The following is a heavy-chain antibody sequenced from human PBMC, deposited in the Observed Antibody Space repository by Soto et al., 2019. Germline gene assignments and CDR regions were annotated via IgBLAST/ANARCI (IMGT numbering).Heavy chain of an antibody. V-gene: IGHV4-31*03. CDR2: IYYSGFT. CDR3: ASSVFP. D-gene: IGHD6-19*01. Sequence: QVQLQESGPGLVKPSQTLSLTCTVSGGSITSGCYYWSWIRQHPGKGLEWIGYIYYSGFTYYNPSLNGRVTIAVDTSKNPFSLKLSSVTAAATDVYYWASSVFPWCQGTLVTVSS. CDR1: GGSITSGCYY. J-gene: IGHJ5*02.